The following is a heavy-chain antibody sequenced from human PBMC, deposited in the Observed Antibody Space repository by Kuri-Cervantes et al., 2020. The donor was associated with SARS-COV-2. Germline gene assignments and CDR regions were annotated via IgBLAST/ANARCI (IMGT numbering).Heavy chain of an antibody. CDR1: GYSINNGYY. J-gene: IGHJ3*02. CDR2: IYHSGST. CDR3: ARMPDYDFWSGYLNDAFDI. V-gene: IGHV4-38-2*01. Sequence: SETLSLTCAVSGYSINNGYYWGWIRQPPGKGLEWIGSIYHSGSTYYNPSLESRVTVSVDTSKNQFSLKLSSVTAADTAVYYCARMPDYDFWSGYLNDAFDIWGQGTMVTVSS. D-gene: IGHD3-3*01.